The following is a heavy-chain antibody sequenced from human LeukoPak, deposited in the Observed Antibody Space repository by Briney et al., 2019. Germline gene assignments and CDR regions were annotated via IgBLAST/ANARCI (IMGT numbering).Heavy chain of an antibody. V-gene: IGHV1-46*01. J-gene: IGHJ5*02. CDR3: ARDRRIAVAGRGNWFDP. Sequence: ASVKVSCKASGYTFTSYYMHWVRQAPGQGLEWMGIINPSGGSTSYAQKFQGRVTMTRDMSTSTVYMELSSLRSEDTAVYYCARDRRIAVAGRGNWFDPWGQGTLVTVSS. CDR2: INPSGGST. CDR1: GYTFTSYY. D-gene: IGHD6-19*01.